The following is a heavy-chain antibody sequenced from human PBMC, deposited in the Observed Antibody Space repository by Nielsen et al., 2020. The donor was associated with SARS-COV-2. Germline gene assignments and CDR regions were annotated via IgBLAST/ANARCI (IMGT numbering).Heavy chain of an antibody. Sequence: GESLKISCAASGFTFSSYGMHWVRQAPGKGLEWVAVIWYDGSNKYYADSVKGRFTISRDNSKNTLYLQMNSLRAEDTAVYYCASAFDWCIDYWGQGTLVTVSS. CDR2: IWYDGSNK. V-gene: IGHV3-33*08. D-gene: IGHD3-9*01. CDR1: GFTFSSYG. J-gene: IGHJ4*02. CDR3: ASAFDWCIDY.